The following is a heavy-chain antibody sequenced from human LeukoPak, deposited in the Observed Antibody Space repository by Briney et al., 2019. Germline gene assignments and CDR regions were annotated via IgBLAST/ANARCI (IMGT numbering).Heavy chain of an antibody. CDR3: ARDGVRTGFDY. CDR1: GYTFTSYY. V-gene: IGHV1-46*01. D-gene: IGHD1-1*01. J-gene: IGHJ4*02. CDR2: INPSGGST. Sequence: GASVKVSCKASGYTFTSYYMHWVRQAPGQGLEWMVIINPSGGSTSYGQKFQGRVNMNRDTSTSTVYMELSSLRSEDTAVYYCARDGVRTGFDYWGQGTLVSVSS.